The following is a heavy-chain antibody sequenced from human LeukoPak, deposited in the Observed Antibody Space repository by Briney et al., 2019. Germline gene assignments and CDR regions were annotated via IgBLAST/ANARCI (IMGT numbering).Heavy chain of an antibody. CDR3: VKGSLYSGIWLDY. Sequence: GGSLRLSCSASGFTLSSYAMYWVRQAPRKGLEYVSGINNNGVITYSADSVKDRFNISRDNSRSTLYLQMSSLKAEDTAVYYCVKGSLYSGIWLDYWGQGTLVSVSS. D-gene: IGHD6-13*01. CDR1: GFTLSSYA. V-gene: IGHV3-64D*06. CDR2: INNNGVIT. J-gene: IGHJ4*02.